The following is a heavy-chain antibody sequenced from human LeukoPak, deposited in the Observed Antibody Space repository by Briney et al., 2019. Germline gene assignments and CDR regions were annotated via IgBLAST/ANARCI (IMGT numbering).Heavy chain of an antibody. Sequence: PSETLSLTCTVSGGSISSYYWNWIRQPPGKGLEWIGYIYYSGSTNYNPPLKSQITISVDTSKNQFSLQLSSVTAADTAVYYCARVRCSSTSCSMRGAFDIWGQGTVVTVSS. V-gene: IGHV4-59*01. CDR2: IYYSGST. J-gene: IGHJ3*02. D-gene: IGHD2-2*01. CDR3: ARVRCSSTSCSMRGAFDI. CDR1: GGSISSYY.